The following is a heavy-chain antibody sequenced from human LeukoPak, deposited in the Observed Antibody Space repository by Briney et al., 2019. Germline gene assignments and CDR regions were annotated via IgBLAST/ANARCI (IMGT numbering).Heavy chain of an antibody. V-gene: IGHV3-53*04. CDR2: INSGGST. CDR1: GFTVSSNY. CDR3: ARGQDIVVIPAAGGYGMDV. D-gene: IGHD2-2*01. Sequence: GGSLRLSCAASGFTVSSNYMSWVRQAPGKGLEWVSVINSGGSTYYADSVKGRFTISRHNSKNTQYLQMNSLRAEDTAVYYCARGQDIVVIPAAGGYGMDVWGQGTTVTVSS. J-gene: IGHJ6*02.